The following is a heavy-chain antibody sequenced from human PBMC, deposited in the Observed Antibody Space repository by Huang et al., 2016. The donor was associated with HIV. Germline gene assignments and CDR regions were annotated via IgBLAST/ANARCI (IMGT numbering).Heavy chain of an antibody. CDR2: IISTTSTI. J-gene: IGHJ4*02. D-gene: IGHD3-16*02. CDR1: GFTFTSYS. Sequence: EVQLVESGGGLVQPGGSLRLSCAASGFTFTSYSMNWVRQAPGKGLECVSYIISTTSTIDYADSVKGRFTISRDNAKNSLYLQMNSLRDEDTAVYYCAREDDYVWGIYRYKYFDYWGQGTLVTVSS. V-gene: IGHV3-48*02. CDR3: AREDDYVWGIYRYKYFDY.